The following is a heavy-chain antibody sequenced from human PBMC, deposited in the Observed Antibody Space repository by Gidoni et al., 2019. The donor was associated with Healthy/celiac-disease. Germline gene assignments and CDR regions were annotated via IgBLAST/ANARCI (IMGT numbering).Heavy chain of an antibody. CDR1: GFTFSSYG. CDR3: ARGRKNSGVTYYYYGMDV. D-gene: IGHD3-10*01. Sequence: QVQLVESGGVVVQPGRSLRISCAASGFTFSSYGMHWVRQAPGKGLEWVAVRWYDGSNKYYADSVKGRFTISRDNSKNTLYLQMNSLRAEDTAVYYCARGRKNSGVTYYYYGMDVWGKGTTVTVSS. V-gene: IGHV3-33*01. J-gene: IGHJ6*04. CDR2: RWYDGSNK.